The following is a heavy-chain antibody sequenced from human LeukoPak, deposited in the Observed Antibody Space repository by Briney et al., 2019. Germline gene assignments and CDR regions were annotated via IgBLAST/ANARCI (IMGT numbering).Heavy chain of an antibody. CDR2: INPNSGGT. CDR3: VRHLTIIRGVVIIFHIDN. J-gene: IGHJ4*02. V-gene: IGHV1-2*02. D-gene: IGHD3-10*01. Sequence: GASVKVSCKASGYTFTGYYMHWVRQAPGQGLEWMGWINPNSGGTNYAQKFQGRVTMTRDTSISTAYLQWSSLKASDSALYYCVRHLTIIRGVVIIFHIDNWGQGALVTVSS. CDR1: GYTFTGYY.